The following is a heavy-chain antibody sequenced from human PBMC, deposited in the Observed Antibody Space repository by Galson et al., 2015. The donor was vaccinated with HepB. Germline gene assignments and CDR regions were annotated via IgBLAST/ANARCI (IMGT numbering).Heavy chain of an antibody. Sequence: SVKVSCKASGYTFANYGISWVRQAPGQGLEWMGWISVYNGNTNYAQKFQGRVTMTTDTSTSTAYLELETLRSDDTAVYYCAKRPNCSSTSCYPNWFDPWGQGTRVTVSS. CDR2: ISVYNGNT. D-gene: IGHD2-2*01. J-gene: IGHJ5*02. CDR1: GYTFANYG. CDR3: AKRPNCSSTSCYPNWFDP. V-gene: IGHV1-18*01.